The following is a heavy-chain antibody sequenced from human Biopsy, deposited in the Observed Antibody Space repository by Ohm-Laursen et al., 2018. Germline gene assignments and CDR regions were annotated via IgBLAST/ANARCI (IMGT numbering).Heavy chain of an antibody. V-gene: IGHV4-59*02. CDR2: IYYSVMT. CDR1: GDSVTKYY. CDR3: ARDSGILNYGNFKYYHYYGMDV. D-gene: IGHD4-11*01. Sequence: SDTRSLTCTVSGDSVTKYYWSWIRRPPGKGLEWIGHIYYSVMTNYNPSLQSRVSISVDTSRNQVSLTLSSVTAADTAVYYCARDSGILNYGNFKYYHYYGMDVWGQGTKVTVSS. J-gene: IGHJ6*02.